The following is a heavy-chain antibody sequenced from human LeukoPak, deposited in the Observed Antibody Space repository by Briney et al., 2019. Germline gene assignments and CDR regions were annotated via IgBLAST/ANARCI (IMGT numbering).Heavy chain of an antibody. CDR3: ARVHRGYSYGRLDY. V-gene: IGHV3-48*02. Sequence: PTGGSLRLSCAASGFAFSDYSMNWVRQAPGKGLEWVSYISSSDNTIHYADSVKGRLTISRDNAKNSLYLEMNSLRDEDTAVYYCARVHRGYSYGRLDYWGQGTLVTVSS. D-gene: IGHD5-18*01. CDR1: GFAFSDYS. CDR2: ISSSDNTI. J-gene: IGHJ4*02.